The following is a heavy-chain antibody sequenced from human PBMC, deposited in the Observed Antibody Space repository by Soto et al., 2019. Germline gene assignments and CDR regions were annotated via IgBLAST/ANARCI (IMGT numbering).Heavy chain of an antibody. D-gene: IGHD4-17*01. Sequence: LSLTCAVYGGSFSGYYWSWIRQPPGKGLEWIGEINHSGSTNYNPSLKSRVTISVDTSKNQFSLKLSSVTAADTAVYYCARGRVLRTTSTYYYYGMDVWGQGTTVTVSS. CDR2: INHSGST. V-gene: IGHV4-34*01. CDR3: ARGRVLRTTSTYYYYGMDV. CDR1: GGSFSGYY. J-gene: IGHJ6*02.